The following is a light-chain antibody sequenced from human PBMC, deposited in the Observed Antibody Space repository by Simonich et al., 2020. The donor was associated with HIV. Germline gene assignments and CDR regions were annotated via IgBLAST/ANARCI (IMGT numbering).Light chain of an antibody. J-gene: IGKJ1*01. CDR2: AAS. CDR3: QQTYSTPSWT. Sequence: DIQMTQSPSSLSASVGDRVTITCRASQRISSYLNWYQQKPGKAPKLLIYAASSLQSGVPSRFSCSGSGTDFTLTISSLQPEDFATYYCQQTYSTPSWTFGQGTKVDIK. CDR1: QRISSY. V-gene: IGKV1-39*01.